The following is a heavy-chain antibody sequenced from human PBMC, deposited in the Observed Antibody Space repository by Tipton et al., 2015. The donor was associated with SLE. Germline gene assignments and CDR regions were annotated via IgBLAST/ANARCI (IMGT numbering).Heavy chain of an antibody. Sequence: TLSLTCSVSGGSISSFSWSWIRQPAGKGVEWIGRIYTSGTTDYSSSLKGRITISVDMSKNQFYLRLSSVTAADAAVYYCARVYPMDHWGQGTLVTVSS. V-gene: IGHV4-4*07. CDR1: GGSISSFS. D-gene: IGHD2-8*01. CDR2: IYTSGTT. J-gene: IGHJ4*02. CDR3: ARVYPMDH.